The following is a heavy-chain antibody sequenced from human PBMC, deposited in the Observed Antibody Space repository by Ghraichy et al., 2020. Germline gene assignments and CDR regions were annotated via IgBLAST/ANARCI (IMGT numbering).Heavy chain of an antibody. Sequence: GGSLRLSCAASGFTFSSYAMSWVRQAPGKGLEWVSAISGSGGSTYYADSVKGRFTISRDNSKNTLYLQMNSLRAEDTAVYYCAKGSWLAVGAALFDYWGQGTLVTVSS. D-gene: IGHD2-15*01. V-gene: IGHV3-23*01. CDR3: AKGSWLAVGAALFDY. J-gene: IGHJ4*02. CDR2: ISGSGGST. CDR1: GFTFSSYA.